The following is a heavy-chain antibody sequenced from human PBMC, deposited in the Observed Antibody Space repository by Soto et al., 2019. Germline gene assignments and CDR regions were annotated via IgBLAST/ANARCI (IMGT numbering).Heavy chain of an antibody. D-gene: IGHD6-13*01. V-gene: IGHV3-30-3*01. CDR3: ARDRAAAGLDYYYGMDV. CDR1: GFTFSSYA. CDR2: ISYDGSNK. J-gene: IGHJ6*02. Sequence: HPGGSLRLSCAASGFTFSSYAMHWVRQAPGKGLEWVAVISYDGSNKYYADSVKGRFTISRDNSKNTLYLQMNSLRAEDTAVYYCARDRAAAGLDYYYGMDVWGQGTTVTVSS.